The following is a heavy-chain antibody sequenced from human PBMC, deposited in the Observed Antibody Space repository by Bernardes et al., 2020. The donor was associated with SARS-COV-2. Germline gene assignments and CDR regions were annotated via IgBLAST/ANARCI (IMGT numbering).Heavy chain of an antibody. Sequence: SETLSLTCAISGSSISSYLWSWVRQSPAKGLEWIGKIHYSGDATYNPSLQGRVTMSVDRFKNKFSLTLTTVTAADTAVYYCARDGRYCHNDVCKGGLDVWGPGAQVVVSS. CDR1: GSSISSYL. D-gene: IGHD2-8*01. CDR3: ARDGRYCHNDVCKGGLDV. CDR2: IHYSGDA. J-gene: IGHJ4*02. V-gene: IGHV4-59*13.